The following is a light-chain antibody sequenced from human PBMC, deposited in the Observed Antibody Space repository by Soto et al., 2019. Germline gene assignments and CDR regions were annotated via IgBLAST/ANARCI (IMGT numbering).Light chain of an antibody. J-gene: IGLJ3*02. Sequence: QSALTQPASVSGSPGQSITISCTGTSSDVGGSKLVSWYQHHPGKAPKLIIYEDTKRPSGVSTRFSGSKSGNTASLTISGLQAEDEADYYCCSYVSSATWVFGGGTKLTVL. CDR3: CSYVSSATWV. CDR1: SSDVGGSKL. CDR2: EDT. V-gene: IGLV2-23*01.